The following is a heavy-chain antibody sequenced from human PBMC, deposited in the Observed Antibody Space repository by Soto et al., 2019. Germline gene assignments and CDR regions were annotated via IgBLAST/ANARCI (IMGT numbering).Heavy chain of an antibody. CDR1: GFTFSDYY. CDR3: GSLRYGDYVTI. J-gene: IGHJ3*02. CDR2: ISSSSSYT. V-gene: IGHV3-11*06. D-gene: IGHD4-17*01. Sequence: SLRLSCAASGFTFSDYYMSWSRQAPGKGREWVSYISSSSSYTNYADSVKGRFTISRDNAKNSLYLQMNSMREEDTAVYYCGSLRYGDYVTIWGQGTMVTVSS.